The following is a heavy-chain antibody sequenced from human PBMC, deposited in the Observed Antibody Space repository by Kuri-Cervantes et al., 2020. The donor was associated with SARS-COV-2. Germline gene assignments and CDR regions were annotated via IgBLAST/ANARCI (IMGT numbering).Heavy chain of an antibody. D-gene: IGHD4-17*01. CDR1: GGSFSGYY. CDR3: ARLPATVTPHY. Sequence: GSLRLSCAVYGGSFSGYYWSWIRQPPGKGLEWIGEINHSGSTNYSPSLKSRVTISVDTSKNQFSLKLSSVTAADTAVYYCARLPATVTPHYWGQGTLVTVSS. J-gene: IGHJ4*02. V-gene: IGHV4-34*01. CDR2: INHSGST.